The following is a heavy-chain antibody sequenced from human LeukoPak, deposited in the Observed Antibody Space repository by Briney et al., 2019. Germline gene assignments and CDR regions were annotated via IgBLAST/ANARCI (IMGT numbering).Heavy chain of an antibody. J-gene: IGHJ5*02. Sequence: SETLSLTCTVSGGSISSSSYYWGWIRQPPGKGLEWIGSIYYSGSTYYHPSLKSRVTISVDTSKNQFSLKLSSVTAADTAVYYCARDCFNCSSTSCYVHWFDPWGQGTLVTVSS. D-gene: IGHD2-2*01. V-gene: IGHV4-39*07. CDR1: GGSISSSSYY. CDR2: IYYSGST. CDR3: ARDCFNCSSTSCYVHWFDP.